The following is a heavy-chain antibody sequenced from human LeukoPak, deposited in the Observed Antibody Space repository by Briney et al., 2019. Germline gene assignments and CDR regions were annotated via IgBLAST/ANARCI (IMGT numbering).Heavy chain of an antibody. CDR1: GFTFSSYA. V-gene: IGHV3-23*01. D-gene: IGHD4-23*01. CDR3: ARDGTYGGPDFDY. Sequence: GGSLRLSCAASGFTFSSYAMSWVRQAPGKGLEWVSAISGSGGSTYYADSVKGRFTISRDNAKNSLYLQMNSLRAEDTAIFYCARDGTYGGPDFDYWGQGTLVTVSS. CDR2: ISGSGGST. J-gene: IGHJ4*02.